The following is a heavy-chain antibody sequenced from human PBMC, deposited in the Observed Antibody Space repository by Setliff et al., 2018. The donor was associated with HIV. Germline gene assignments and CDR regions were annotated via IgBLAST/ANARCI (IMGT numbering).Heavy chain of an antibody. V-gene: IGHV3-21*04. CDR3: AKDGHDQDHYYHMDV. Sequence: GGSLRLSCAASGFTFSSYSMNWVRQAPGKGLECVSSISSSSSYIYYADSAKCRFTISRDNSKKTLYLLMNSLRAEDTAVYYCAKDGHDQDHYYHMDVWGKGTTVTVSS. CDR2: ISSSSSYI. CDR1: GFTFSSYS. D-gene: IGHD1-1*01. J-gene: IGHJ6*03.